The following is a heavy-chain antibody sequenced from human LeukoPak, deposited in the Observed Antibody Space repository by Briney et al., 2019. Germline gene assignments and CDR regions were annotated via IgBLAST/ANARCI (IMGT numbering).Heavy chain of an antibody. J-gene: IGHJ4*02. CDR3: ARHPGYGDYFDY. CDR2: INHSGST. Sequence: PSETLSLTCAVYGGSFSNNYWTWIRQTPGKGLEWIGEINHSGSTNYNPSLKSRVTISVDTSKNQFSLKLSSVTAADTAVYYCARHPGYGDYFDYWGQGTLVTVSS. V-gene: IGHV4-34*01. CDR1: GGSFSNNY. D-gene: IGHD4-17*01.